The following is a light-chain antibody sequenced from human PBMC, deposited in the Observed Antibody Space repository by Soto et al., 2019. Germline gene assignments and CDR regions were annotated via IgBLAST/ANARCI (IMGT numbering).Light chain of an antibody. CDR1: QTISSW. J-gene: IGKJ1*01. CDR3: QPYNSFSGP. CDR2: DAS. Sequence: DIQMTQSPSTLSASVGDRVTITCRASQTISSWLAWYQQKPGKATNLLIYDASSLESGVPSRLSGRGSGTQFTLTISSLQPDDFATYYCQPYNSFSGPFGPGTTVDIX. V-gene: IGKV1-5*01.